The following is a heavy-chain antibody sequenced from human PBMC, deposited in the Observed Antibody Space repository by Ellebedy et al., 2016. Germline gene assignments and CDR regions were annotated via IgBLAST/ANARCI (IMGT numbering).Heavy chain of an antibody. CDR3: AREGGISGLDY. Sequence: GESLKISXAASGFSFSSYGMYWVRQAPGKGLEWVAVIWYDGSNKYYADSVKGRFTISRDNSKNTLYLQMNSLRAEDTALYYCAREGGISGLDYWGQGTLVTVSS. V-gene: IGHV3-33*01. D-gene: IGHD3-3*02. CDR2: IWYDGSNK. J-gene: IGHJ4*02. CDR1: GFSFSSYG.